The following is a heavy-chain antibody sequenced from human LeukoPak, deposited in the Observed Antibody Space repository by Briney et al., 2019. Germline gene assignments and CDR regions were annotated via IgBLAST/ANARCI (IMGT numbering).Heavy chain of an antibody. CDR2: IWYDGSNK. CDR3: ARNDKGNSYGYSIDY. V-gene: IGHV3-33*08. J-gene: IGHJ4*02. Sequence: PGGSLRLSCSVSGFTFSSYTMHWVRQAPGKGLEWVAVIWYDGSNKYYADSVKGRFTISRDNSKNTLYLQMNSLRAEDTAVYYCARNDKGNSYGYSIDYWGQGTLVTVSS. CDR1: GFTFSSYT. D-gene: IGHD5-18*01.